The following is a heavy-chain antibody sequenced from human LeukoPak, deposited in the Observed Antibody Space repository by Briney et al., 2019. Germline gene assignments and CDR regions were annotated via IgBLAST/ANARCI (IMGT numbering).Heavy chain of an antibody. J-gene: IGHJ3*02. Sequence: GGSLRLSCAASGFTFGSYAMNWVRQAPGKGLEWVSSISSSSSYIYYADSVKGRFTISRDNAKNSLYLQMNSLRAEDTAAYYCARAISPHDAFDIWGQGTMVTVSS. CDR1: GFTFGSYA. V-gene: IGHV3-21*01. CDR2: ISSSSSYI. CDR3: ARAISPHDAFDI.